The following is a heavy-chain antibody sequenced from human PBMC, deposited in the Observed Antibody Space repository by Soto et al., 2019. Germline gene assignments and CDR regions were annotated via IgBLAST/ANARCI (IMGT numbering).Heavy chain of an antibody. CDR3: ARERDFITGTTWSWFDP. V-gene: IGHV4-4*07. Sequence: PXATLWLACNVCGGSISSYYLSWIRQPAGKGLEWIGRIYTSGSTNYNPSLKSRVTMSVDTSKNQFSLKLSSVTAADTAVYYCARERDFITGTTWSWFDPWGQGILLTVPS. J-gene: IGHJ5*02. CDR1: GGSISSYY. CDR2: IYTSGST. D-gene: IGHD1-20*01.